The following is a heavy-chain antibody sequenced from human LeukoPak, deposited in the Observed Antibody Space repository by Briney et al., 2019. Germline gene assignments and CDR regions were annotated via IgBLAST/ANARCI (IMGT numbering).Heavy chain of an antibody. CDR3: APNPSRVRVPAAIGYYYMDV. J-gene: IGHJ6*03. V-gene: IGHV3-11*04. CDR1: GFTFSEYY. CDR2: ISSSSSTI. Sequence: GGSLRLSCAASGFTFSEYYMSWIRQAPGQGLEWVSYISSSSSTIYYADSVKGRFTISRDNAKNSLYLQMTSLRAEDTAVYYCAPNPSRVRVPAAIGYYYMDVWGKGTTVTVSS. D-gene: IGHD2-2*01.